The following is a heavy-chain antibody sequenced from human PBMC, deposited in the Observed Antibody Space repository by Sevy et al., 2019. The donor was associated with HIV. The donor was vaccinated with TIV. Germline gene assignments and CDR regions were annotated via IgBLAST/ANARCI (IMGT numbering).Heavy chain of an antibody. CDR2: FSSSGGNT. V-gene: IGHV3-23*01. J-gene: IGHJ4*02. CDR3: AKDRRYGDIGLFDY. Sequence: GGSLRLSCAASGFTFSSYSMSWVRQAPGKGLEWVSVFSSSGGNTYYADSVKGRFTISIDNSKNTLYLQMNSLRAEDTAVYYCAKDRRYGDIGLFDYWGQGTLVTVSS. CDR1: GFTFSSYS. D-gene: IGHD4-17*01.